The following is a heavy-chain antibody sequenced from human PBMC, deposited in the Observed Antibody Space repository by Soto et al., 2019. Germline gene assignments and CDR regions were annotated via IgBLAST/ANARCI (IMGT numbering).Heavy chain of an antibody. V-gene: IGHV3-23*01. Sequence: EVQLLESGGGLIQRGGSLRLSCTGSEFTFSNFVMSWVRQVPGKGLEWLAGITASGGSTYYADSVKGRFSVSRDNSKSTLYLQLNSLEAEDTAVYHCAVHLGQNYYTLDVWGHGTTVHVSS. CDR1: EFTFSNFV. CDR2: ITASGGST. D-gene: IGHD1-26*01. CDR3: AVHLGQNYYTLDV. J-gene: IGHJ6*02.